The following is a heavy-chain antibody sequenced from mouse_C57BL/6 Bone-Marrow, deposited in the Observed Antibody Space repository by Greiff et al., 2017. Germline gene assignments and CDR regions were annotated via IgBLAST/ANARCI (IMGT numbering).Heavy chain of an antibody. CDR1: GYTFTSYW. D-gene: IGHD1-1*01. J-gene: IGHJ2*01. CDR3: ARGDYGSSGYYFDY. V-gene: IGHV1-61*01. Sequence: QVQLQQPGAELVRPGSSVKLSCKASGYTFTSYWMDWVKQRPGQGLEWIGNISPSDSETHYNQKFKDKATLTVDKSSSTAYMQLSSLTSEDSAVYYCARGDYGSSGYYFDYWGQGTTLTVSS. CDR2: ISPSDSET.